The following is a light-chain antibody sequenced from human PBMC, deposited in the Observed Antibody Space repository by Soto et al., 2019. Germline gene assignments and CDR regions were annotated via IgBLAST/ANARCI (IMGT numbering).Light chain of an antibody. J-gene: IGLJ3*02. CDR3: QSYDSSLSNWE. CDR2: GNS. V-gene: IGLV1-40*01. CDR1: SSNIGAGYD. Sequence: QSVLTQPPSVSGAPGQRVTISCTGSSSNIGAGYDVHWYQQLPGTAPKLLIYGNSNRPSGVPDRLSGSKSGTSASLAITGLQAEDEADYYCQSYDSSLSNWEFGGGTKLTVL.